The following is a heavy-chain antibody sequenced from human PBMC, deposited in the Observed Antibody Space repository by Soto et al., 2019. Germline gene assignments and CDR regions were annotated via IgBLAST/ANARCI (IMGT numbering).Heavy chain of an antibody. CDR1: GFTFSDYY. D-gene: IGHD3-22*01. V-gene: IGHV3-11*05. CDR2: ISSSSSYT. Sequence: QVQLVESGGGLVKPGGSLRLSCAASGFTFSDYYMSWIRQAPGKGLEWVSYISSSSSYTNYADSVKGRFTISRNNANNTLYLKMNTLRAENTAVYYFARSINDYYDSSGYYADYWGQGTLVTVSS. CDR3: ARSINDYYDSSGYYADY. J-gene: IGHJ4*02.